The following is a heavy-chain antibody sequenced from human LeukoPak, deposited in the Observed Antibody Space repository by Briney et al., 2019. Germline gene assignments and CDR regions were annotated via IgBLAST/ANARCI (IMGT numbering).Heavy chain of an antibody. CDR1: GGSIRGNTNFWGWNSSNY. CDR3: ARQRDTASVGAFDI. Sequence: SETLSLTCTVSGGSIRGNTNFWGWNSSNYWGWIRQPPGKGLEWIGSIHFSGTTYYNPSLQSRLTISVGASKNQFSLKVTSVTATDTALYYCARQRDTASVGAFDIWGQGTMVTVSS. CDR2: IHFSGTT. J-gene: IGHJ3*02. V-gene: IGHV4-39*01. D-gene: IGHD5-18*01.